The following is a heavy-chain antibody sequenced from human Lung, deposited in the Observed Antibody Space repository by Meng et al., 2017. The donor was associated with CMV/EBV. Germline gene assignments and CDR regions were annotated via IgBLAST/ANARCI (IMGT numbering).Heavy chain of an antibody. J-gene: IGHJ5*02. CDR2: VRSDGSDE. Sequence: GGSLRLXCAASRFTFKNYGMHWVRQAPGKGLEWVASVRSDGSDEQYGDSVKGRFTISRDNSKNTLYLQMHSLRGEDTALYYCARDRAEELAPWGQGTRVTVAS. CDR1: RFTFKNYG. D-gene: IGHD1-1*01. V-gene: IGHV3-30*02. CDR3: ARDRAEELAP.